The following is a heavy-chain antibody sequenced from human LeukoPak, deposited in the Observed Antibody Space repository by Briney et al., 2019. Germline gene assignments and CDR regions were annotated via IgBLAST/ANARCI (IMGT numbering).Heavy chain of an antibody. V-gene: IGHV3-30*18. Sequence: GGSLRLSCAASGFTFSSYGMHWVRQAPGKELEWVAVISYDGSNKYYADSVKGRFTISRDNSKNTLYLQTNTLRAEDTAVYYCAKGAVAYCGGDCPPDWFDPWGQGTLVTVSS. D-gene: IGHD2-21*02. CDR1: GFTFSSYG. CDR2: ISYDGSNK. J-gene: IGHJ5*02. CDR3: AKGAVAYCGGDCPPDWFDP.